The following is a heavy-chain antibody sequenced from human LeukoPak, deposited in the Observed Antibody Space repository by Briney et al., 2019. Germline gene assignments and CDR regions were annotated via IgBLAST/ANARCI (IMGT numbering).Heavy chain of an antibody. J-gene: IGHJ6*03. CDR1: GFTFSSYS. Sequence: GGSLRLSCAASGFTFSSYSMNWVRQAPGKGLEWVSSISSSSSYIYYADSVKGRFTISRDNAKNSLYLQMNNLRAEDTAVYYCAREGSYYYYMDVWGKGTTVTVSS. CDR3: AREGSYYYYMDV. CDR2: ISSSSSYI. V-gene: IGHV3-21*01.